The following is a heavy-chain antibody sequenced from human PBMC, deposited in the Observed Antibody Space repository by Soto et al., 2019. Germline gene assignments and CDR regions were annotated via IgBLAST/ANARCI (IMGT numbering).Heavy chain of an antibody. CDR1: GGSFSGYY. Sequence: GILSLTCAVYGGSFSGYYWSWIRQPPGKGLEWIGEINHSGSTNYNPSLKSRVTISVDTSKNQFSLKLSSVTAADTAVYYCARGGNYYGSGSYNYYYGMDVWGQGTTVTVSS. CDR2: INHSGST. V-gene: IGHV4-34*01. D-gene: IGHD3-10*01. J-gene: IGHJ6*02. CDR3: ARGGNYYGSGSYNYYYGMDV.